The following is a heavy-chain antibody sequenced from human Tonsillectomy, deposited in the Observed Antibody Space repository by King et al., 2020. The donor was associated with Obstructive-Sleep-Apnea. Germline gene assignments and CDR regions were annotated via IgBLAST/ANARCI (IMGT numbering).Heavy chain of an antibody. Sequence: VQLVESGGGLVQPGGSLRLSCAASGFTFSSYSTNWVRQAPGKGLVWVSSISSTSSTIYYADSVNGRFTISRDNAKNSLYLQMNSLRVEDTAVYYCARDQRVRGVTTTYYFDYWGQGTLVTVSS. CDR1: GFTFSSYS. V-gene: IGHV3-48*01. CDR3: ARDQRVRGVTTTYYFDY. CDR2: ISSTSSTI. J-gene: IGHJ4*02. D-gene: IGHD3-10*01.